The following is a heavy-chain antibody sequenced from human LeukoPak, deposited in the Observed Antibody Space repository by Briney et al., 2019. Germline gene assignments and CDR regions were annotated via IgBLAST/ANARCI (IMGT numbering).Heavy chain of an antibody. CDR3: ARGRGIDY. V-gene: IGHV3-7*03. CDR1: GFTFIGYW. Sequence: GGSLRLSCAASGFTFIGYWMTWVRQAPGKGLEWVANIKQDGSEKYYVDSVKGRFTISRDNAQNSLYLQMSSLRAEDTAVYYCARGRGIDYWGQGTLVTVSS. D-gene: IGHD3-10*01. J-gene: IGHJ4*02. CDR2: IKQDGSEK.